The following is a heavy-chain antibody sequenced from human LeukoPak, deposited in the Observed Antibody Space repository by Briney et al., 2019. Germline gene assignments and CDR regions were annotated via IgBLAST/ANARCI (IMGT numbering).Heavy chain of an antibody. CDR2: ISYDGSNK. Sequence: GGSLRLSCAASGFTFRSYAMHWVRQAPGKGLEWVAVISYDGSNKYYADSVKGRITISRDNSKNTLYLQMNSLRAEDTTVYYCARDLSGSYTFDYLGQGTLVTVSS. CDR3: ARDLSGSYTFDY. CDR1: GFTFRSYA. V-gene: IGHV3-30-3*01. D-gene: IGHD1-26*01. J-gene: IGHJ4*02.